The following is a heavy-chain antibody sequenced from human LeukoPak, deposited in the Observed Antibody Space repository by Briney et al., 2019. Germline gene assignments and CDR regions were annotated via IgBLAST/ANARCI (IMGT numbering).Heavy chain of an antibody. CDR1: GYTFTSYA. J-gene: IGHJ5*02. D-gene: IGHD2-15*01. V-gene: IGHV7-4-1*02. Sequence: ASVKVSCKASGYTFTSYAMNWVRQAPGQGLEWMGWINTNTGNPTYAQGFTGRFVFSLDTSVSTAYLQISSLKAEDTAVYYCAREGYCSGGSCSNWFDPWGQGTLVTVSS. CDR2: INTNTGNP. CDR3: AREGYCSGGSCSNWFDP.